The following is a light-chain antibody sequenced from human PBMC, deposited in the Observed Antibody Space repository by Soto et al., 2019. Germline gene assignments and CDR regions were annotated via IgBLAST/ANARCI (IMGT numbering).Light chain of an antibody. J-gene: IGKJ4*01. V-gene: IGKV3-15*01. CDR3: QQSNNWPLT. Sequence: EIVMTQSPATLSVSPGERATLSCRASQSVSRDLGWYQQKPGQAPRLLIYGASTRATGVPARLSGSGSGTEVTLTISSLQSEDFAIYYCQQSNNWPLTFGGGTKVEIK. CDR2: GAS. CDR1: QSVSRD.